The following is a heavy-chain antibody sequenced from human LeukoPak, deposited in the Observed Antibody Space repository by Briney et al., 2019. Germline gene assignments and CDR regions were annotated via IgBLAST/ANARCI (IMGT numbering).Heavy chain of an antibody. D-gene: IGHD3-9*01. CDR3: ARDLRQTGYPDY. CDR2: INGDGGST. CDR1: GFTFSSYW. Sequence: GGSLRLSCVASGFTFSSYWIHWVRQAPGKGLVWVSRINGDGGSTDYADSVKGRFTISRDNSKNTLYLQMNSLRAEDTAVYYCARDLRQTGYPDYXXXGTLVTVSS. J-gene: IGHJ4*02. V-gene: IGHV3-74*01.